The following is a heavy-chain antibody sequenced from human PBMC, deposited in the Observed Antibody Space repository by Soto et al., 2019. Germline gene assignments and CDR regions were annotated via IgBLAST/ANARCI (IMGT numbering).Heavy chain of an antibody. J-gene: IGHJ4*02. D-gene: IGHD2-2*02. CDR3: ARVPAAIGYFDY. CDR1: GCSISSSSYY. CDR2: IYYSGST. V-gene: IGHV4-39*07. Sequence: SETLSLTCTVSGCSISSSSYYWGWILHPPGKGLEWIGSIYYSGSTYYNPSLKSRVTISVDTSKNQFSLKLSSVTAADTAVYYFARVPAAIGYFDYCGKGTLVTIYS.